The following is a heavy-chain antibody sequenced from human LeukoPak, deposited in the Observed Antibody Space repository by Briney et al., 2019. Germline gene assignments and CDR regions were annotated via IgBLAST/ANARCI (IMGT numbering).Heavy chain of an antibody. Sequence: KPSETPSLTCTVSGGSISSYYWSWIRQPPGKGLEWIGYIYYSGSTNYNPSLKSRVTISVDTSKNQFSLKLSSVTAADTAVYYCARDLGSGWSGVWGQGTLVTVSS. D-gene: IGHD6-19*01. CDR1: GGSISSYY. V-gene: IGHV4-59*01. CDR3: ARDLGSGWSGV. CDR2: IYYSGST. J-gene: IGHJ4*02.